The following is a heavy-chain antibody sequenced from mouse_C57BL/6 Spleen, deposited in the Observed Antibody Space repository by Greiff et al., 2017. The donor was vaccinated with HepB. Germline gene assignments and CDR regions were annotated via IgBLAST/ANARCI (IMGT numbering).Heavy chain of an antibody. D-gene: IGHD2-4*01. V-gene: IGHV1-82*01. CDR1: GYAFSSSW. Sequence: QVQLQQPGPELVKPGASVKISCKASGYAFSSSWMNWVKQRPGKGLEWIGRIYPGDGDTNYNGKFKGKATLTADKSSSTAYMQLSSLTSEDSAVYFCARSDYPYAMDYWGQGTSVTVSS. CDR3: ARSDYPYAMDY. CDR2: IYPGDGDT. J-gene: IGHJ4*01.